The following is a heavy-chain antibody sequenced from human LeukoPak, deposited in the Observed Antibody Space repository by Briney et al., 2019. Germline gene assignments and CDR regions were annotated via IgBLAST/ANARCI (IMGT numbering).Heavy chain of an antibody. Sequence: RASETLSLTCTVSGGSISSYYWSWIRQPPGKGLEWIGYIYYSGSTNYNPSLKSRVTISVDTSKNQFSLKLSSVTAADTAVYYCARHVVGYEYVWASDRPPYYFDYWGQGTLVTVSS. D-gene: IGHD3-16*02. J-gene: IGHJ4*02. CDR3: ARHVVGYEYVWASDRPPYYFDY. CDR2: IYYSGST. CDR1: GGSISSYY. V-gene: IGHV4-59*08.